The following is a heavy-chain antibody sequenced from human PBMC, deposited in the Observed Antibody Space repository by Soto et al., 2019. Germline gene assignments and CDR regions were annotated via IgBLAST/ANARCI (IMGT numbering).Heavy chain of an antibody. D-gene: IGHD5-12*01. CDR3: ASCGVATVSTYYYYGMDV. CDR1: GGSISSSSYY. Sequence: PSETLSLTCTVSGGSISSSSYYWGWIRQPPGKGLEWIGSIYYSGSTYYNPSLKSRVTISVDTSKNQFSLKLSSVTAADTAVYYCASCGVATVSTYYYYGMDVWGQGTTVTVSS. V-gene: IGHV4-39*01. CDR2: IYYSGST. J-gene: IGHJ6*02.